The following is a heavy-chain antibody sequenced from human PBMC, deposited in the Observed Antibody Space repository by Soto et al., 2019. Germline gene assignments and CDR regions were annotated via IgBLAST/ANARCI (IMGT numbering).Heavy chain of an antibody. CDR3: ARESAEAYFDY. V-gene: IGHV3-30-3*01. J-gene: IGHJ4*02. CDR1: GFTFSSYA. Sequence: QVQLVESGGGVVQPGRSLRLSCAASGFTFSSYAMHWVRQAPGKGLEWVAVISYDGSNKYYADSVKGRFTISRDNSKNTLYLQMNSLRAEDTAVYYCARESAEAYFDYWGQGTLVTVSS. CDR2: ISYDGSNK.